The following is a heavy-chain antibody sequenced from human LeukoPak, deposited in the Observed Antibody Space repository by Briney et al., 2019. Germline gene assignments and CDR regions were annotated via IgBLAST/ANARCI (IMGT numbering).Heavy chain of an antibody. V-gene: IGHV4-59*06. J-gene: IGHJ4*02. CDR1: GGSISSYY. CDR2: IYYSGST. CDR3: ASISATVTTNPDY. D-gene: IGHD4-17*01. Sequence: SETLSLTCTVSGGSISSYYWSWIRQPPGKGLEWIGYIYYSGSTYYNPSLKSRVTISVDTSKNQFSLKLGSVTAADTAVYYCASISATVTTNPDYWGQGTLVTVSS.